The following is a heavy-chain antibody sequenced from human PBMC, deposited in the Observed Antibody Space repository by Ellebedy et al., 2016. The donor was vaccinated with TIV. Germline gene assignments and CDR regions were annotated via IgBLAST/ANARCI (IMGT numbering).Heavy chain of an antibody. CDR2: FDIIEDRT. D-gene: IGHD3-16*01. CDR3: VKVLPGGTWGFDS. J-gene: IGHJ4*02. CDR1: GFTFSTYA. Sequence: GESLKISXTASGFTFSTYAMSWVRQAPGKGLQWVSGFDIIEDRTYYTGSVKGRFLISRDNSKNMLFLQMNSLRVEDTAIYYCVKVLPGGTWGFDSWGQGSLVTVSS. V-gene: IGHV3-23*01.